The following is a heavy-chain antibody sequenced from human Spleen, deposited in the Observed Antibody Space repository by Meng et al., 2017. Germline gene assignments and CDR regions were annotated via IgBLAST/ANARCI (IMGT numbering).Heavy chain of an antibody. J-gene: IGHJ4*02. V-gene: IGHV3-48*03. CDR1: GFTFSSYE. D-gene: IGHD3-22*01. CDR3: TRGHYSGYFNPYFDY. CDR2: ISTSGSTT. Sequence: GGSLRLSCAASGFTFSSYEMHWVRQAPGKGLEWVSYISTSGSTTYYADSVKGRFTISRDNAENSLYLQMNSLRADDTAVYYCTRGHYSGYFNPYFDYWGQGTLVTVSS.